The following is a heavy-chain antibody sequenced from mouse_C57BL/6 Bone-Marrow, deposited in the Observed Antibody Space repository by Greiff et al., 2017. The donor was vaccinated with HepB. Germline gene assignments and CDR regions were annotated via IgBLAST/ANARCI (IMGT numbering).Heavy chain of an antibody. Sequence: EVHLVESGGGLVQPGGSLKLSCAASGFTFSDYYMYWVRQTPEKRLEWVAYISNGGGSTYYPDTVKGRFTISRDNAKNTLYLQMSRLKSEDTAMYYCARRAMGYWGQGTLVTVSA. V-gene: IGHV5-12*01. D-gene: IGHD1-1*02. CDR1: GFTFSDYY. CDR3: ARRAMGY. J-gene: IGHJ3*01. CDR2: ISNGGGST.